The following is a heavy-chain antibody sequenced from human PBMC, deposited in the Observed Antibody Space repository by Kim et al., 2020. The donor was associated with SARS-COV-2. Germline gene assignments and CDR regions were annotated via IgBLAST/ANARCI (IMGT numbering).Heavy chain of an antibody. V-gene: IGHV1-46*01. J-gene: IGHJ4*02. CDR2: INTGTGNT. D-gene: IGHD1-26*01. CDR3: ARGVRGTNSYTYY. Sequence: ASVKVSCKASGYTFTNYYIHWVRQAPGQGLEWVGIINTGTGNTAYAQKFKQRVTMTMDTSTTTAYLQLSSLEAEDTALYYCARGVRGTNSYTYYWGQ. CDR1: GYTFTNYY.